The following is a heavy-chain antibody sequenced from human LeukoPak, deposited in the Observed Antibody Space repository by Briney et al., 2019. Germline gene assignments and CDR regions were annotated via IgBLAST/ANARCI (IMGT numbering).Heavy chain of an antibody. CDR3: ASTTSDYGVDY. CDR2: IYYSGST. CDR1: GGSISSYD. J-gene: IGHJ4*02. V-gene: IGHV4-4*07. Sequence: SETLSLTCTVSGGSISSYDWSWIRQPAGKGLEWIGSIYYSGSTYYNPSLKSRVTISVDTSKNQFSPKLSSVTAADTAVYYCASTTSDYGVDYWGQGTLVTVSS. D-gene: IGHD4-17*01.